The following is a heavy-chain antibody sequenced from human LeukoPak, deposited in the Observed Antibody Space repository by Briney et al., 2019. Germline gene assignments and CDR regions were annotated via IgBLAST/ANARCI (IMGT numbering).Heavy chain of an antibody. CDR2: MNPNSGNT. Sequence: ASVKVSCKASGYTFTSYDINWVRQATGQGLEWMGWMNPNSGNTGYAQRFQGRVTMTRNTSISTAYMELSSLRSEDTAVYYCAREDILTGRGGYWGQGTLVTVSS. J-gene: IGHJ4*02. CDR1: GYTFTSYD. CDR3: AREDILTGRGGY. V-gene: IGHV1-8*01. D-gene: IGHD3-9*01.